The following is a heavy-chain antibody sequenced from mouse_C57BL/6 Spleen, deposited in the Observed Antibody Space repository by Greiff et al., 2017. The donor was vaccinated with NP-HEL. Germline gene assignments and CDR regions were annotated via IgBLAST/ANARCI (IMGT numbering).Heavy chain of an antibody. D-gene: IGHD1-1*01. V-gene: IGHV1-19*01. CDR3: ARPSWVVPIRFAY. CDR2: INPYNGGT. Sequence: EVQLQQSGPVLVKPGASVKMSCKASGYTFTDYYMNWVKQSHGKSLEWIGVINPYNGGTSYNQKFKGKATLTVYKSSSTAYMELNSLTSEDSAVYYCARPSWVVPIRFAYWGQGTLVTVSA. J-gene: IGHJ3*01. CDR1: GYTFTDYY.